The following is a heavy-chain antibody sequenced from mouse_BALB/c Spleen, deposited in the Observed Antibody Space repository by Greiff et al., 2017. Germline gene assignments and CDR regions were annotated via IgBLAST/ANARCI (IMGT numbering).Heavy chain of an antibody. CDR2: ISSGGSYT. V-gene: IGHV5-6*01. CDR3: ASGDYAMDY. Sequence: EVHLVESGGDLVKPGGSLKLSCAASGFTFSSYGMSWVRQTPDKRLEWVATISSGGSYTYYPDSVKGRFTISRDNAKNTLYLQMSSLKSEDTAMYYCASGDYAMDYWGQGTSDTVSS. J-gene: IGHJ4*01. D-gene: IGHD1-1*02. CDR1: GFTFSSYG.